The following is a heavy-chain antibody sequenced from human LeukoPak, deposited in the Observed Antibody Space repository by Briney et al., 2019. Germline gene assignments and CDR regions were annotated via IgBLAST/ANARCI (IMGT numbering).Heavy chain of an antibody. J-gene: IGHJ3*02. V-gene: IGHV1-18*01. CDR2: ICAYNGNT. D-gene: IGHD1-1*01. CDR1: GYTFTSYG. Sequence: GASVKVSCKASGYTFTSYGISWVRQAPRQGLEWMGWICAYNGNTNYARKLQGRVTMTTDTSTSTAYMELRSLRSDDTAVYYCARQLERHDAFDIWGQGTMVTVSS. CDR3: ARQLERHDAFDI.